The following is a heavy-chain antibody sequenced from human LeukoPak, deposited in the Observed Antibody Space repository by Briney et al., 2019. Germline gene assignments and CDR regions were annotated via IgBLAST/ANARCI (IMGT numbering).Heavy chain of an antibody. CDR2: ISSSGSTI. CDR3: AAVSSGWRDAFDI. V-gene: IGHV3-11*01. J-gene: IGHJ3*02. D-gene: IGHD6-19*01. Sequence: GGSLRLSCAASGFTFRTAWMSWVRQAPGKGLEWVSYISSSGSTIYYADSVKGRFTISRDNAKNSLYLQMNSLRAEDTAVYYCAAVSSGWRDAFDIWGQGTMVTVSS. CDR1: GFTFRTAW.